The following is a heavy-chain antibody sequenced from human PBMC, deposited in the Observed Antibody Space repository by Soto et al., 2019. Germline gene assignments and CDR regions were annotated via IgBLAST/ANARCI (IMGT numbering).Heavy chain of an antibody. CDR3: ARLSSYGGYAH. CDR2: IYYGGST. Sequence: PSETLSLTCTVSGSSLSGHYWSWMRQPPGKGLECIGYIYYGGSTNYNPSLKSRVTISVDTSKTQFSLELSSVTAADTAVYYCARLSSYGGYAHWGQGALVTVSS. J-gene: IGHJ4*02. D-gene: IGHD4-17*01. V-gene: IGHV4-59*08. CDR1: GSSLSGHY.